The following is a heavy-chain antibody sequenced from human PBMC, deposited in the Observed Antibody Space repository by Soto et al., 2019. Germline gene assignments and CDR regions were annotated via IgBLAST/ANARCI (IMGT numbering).Heavy chain of an antibody. V-gene: IGHV1-18*01. D-gene: IGHD6-19*01. CDR1: GYTLSNYA. Sequence: QVQLVQSGAEVKKPGASVKVSCKASGYTLSNYAITWVRQAPGQGLEWMGWISGYNGNTNYAQKLQGRVTMTTDTCTSTVYMELRSLRSDDTAVYYCARDTTYSSGWNFDYWGQGTLVTVSS. CDR2: ISGYNGNT. J-gene: IGHJ4*02. CDR3: ARDTTYSSGWNFDY.